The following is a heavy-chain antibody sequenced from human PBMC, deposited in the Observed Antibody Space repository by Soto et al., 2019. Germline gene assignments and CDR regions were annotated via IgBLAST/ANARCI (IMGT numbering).Heavy chain of an antibody. Sequence: SVKVSFKASRYTFTSYYMHWVRQAPGQGLEWMGIINPSGGSTSYAQKFQGRVTMTRDTSTSTVYMELSSLRSEDTAVYYCARGLEVPFPTEDVWGQGTTVTVS. CDR3: ARGLEVPFPTEDV. CDR1: RYTFTSYY. CDR2: INPSGGST. J-gene: IGHJ6*02. V-gene: IGHV1-46*01.